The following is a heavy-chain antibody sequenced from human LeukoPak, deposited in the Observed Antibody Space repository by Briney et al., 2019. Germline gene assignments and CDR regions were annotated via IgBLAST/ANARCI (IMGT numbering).Heavy chain of an antibody. V-gene: IGHV3-15*01. J-gene: IGHJ4*02. Sequence: GGSLRLSWAASGFTFSSYAMSWVRQAPGKGLEWVGRIKPKTDGETTEYAAPVKGRFSISRDDSKNMLYLQMNSLKTEDTAVYYCITPLPYSAQGGQGTLVTVSS. CDR1: GFTFSSYA. CDR3: ITPLPYSAQ. CDR2: IKPKTDGETT. D-gene: IGHD2-21*01.